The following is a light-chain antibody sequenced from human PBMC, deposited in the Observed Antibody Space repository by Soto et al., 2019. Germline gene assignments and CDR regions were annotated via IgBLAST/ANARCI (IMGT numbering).Light chain of an antibody. V-gene: IGKV3-20*01. CDR3: QQYGYSPIT. CDR2: AAS. J-gene: IGKJ5*01. Sequence: EIVLTHSPATLYVSPEERTTHSCRASQSVSSHLAWYQHKPGQAPRLLIYAASSRATGSPDRFSGGGSGTDFTLTISRLEPEDFAVYYCQQYGYSPITFGQGTRLEI. CDR1: QSVSSH.